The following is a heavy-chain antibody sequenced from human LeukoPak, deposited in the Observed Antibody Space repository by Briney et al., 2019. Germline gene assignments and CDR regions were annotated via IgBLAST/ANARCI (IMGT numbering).Heavy chain of an antibody. D-gene: IGHD6-13*01. J-gene: IGHJ4*02. Sequence: PSETLSLTCAVYGGSFSGYYWSWIRQPPGKGLEWIGEINHSGSTNYNPSLKSRVTISVDTSKNQFSLKLSSVTAADTAVYYCASSGSFRQQLVKWGQGTLVTVSS. CDR1: GGSFSGYY. CDR3: ASSGSFRQQLVK. CDR2: INHSGST. V-gene: IGHV4-34*01.